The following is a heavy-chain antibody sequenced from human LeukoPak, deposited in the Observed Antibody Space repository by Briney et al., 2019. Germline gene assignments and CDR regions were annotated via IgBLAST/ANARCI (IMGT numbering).Heavy chain of an antibody. Sequence: SETLSLTCTVSGGSISSSIYYWGWIRQPPGTGLEGIGSIYYSGSTYYNPYLKSRVTISVHTSKHQLSLKLSSVTAADTPVYYCARAPQYGRTRLDPWGQGTLVTVSS. CDR2: IYYSGST. CDR1: GGSISSSIYY. J-gene: IGHJ5*02. D-gene: IGHD4-17*01. CDR3: ARAPQYGRTRLDP. V-gene: IGHV4-39*07.